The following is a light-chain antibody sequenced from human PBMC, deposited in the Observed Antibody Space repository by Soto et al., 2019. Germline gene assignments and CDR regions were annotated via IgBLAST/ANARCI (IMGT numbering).Light chain of an antibody. CDR3: QQYNSSLWT. Sequence: DIQMTQSPSSLSASVGDRVTIICRASQSVSTRSAWYQQKPGKAPKVLIYDASSWAGGVPSRFTGSGSGTEFTLTINGLQPDDFATYYCQQYNSSLWTFGQGTKV. J-gene: IGKJ1*01. V-gene: IGKV1-5*02. CDR2: DAS. CDR1: QSVSTR.